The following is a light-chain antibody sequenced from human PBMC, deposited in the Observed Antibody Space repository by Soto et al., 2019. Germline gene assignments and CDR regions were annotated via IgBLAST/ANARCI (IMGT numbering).Light chain of an antibody. CDR2: KAS. Sequence: DIQMTQSPSTLSASVGDRVTITCRASESVNSWLAWYQQKPGRAPKLLIYKASTLKSGVPSRFSGSGSGTDFTLTISSLQPEDVATYYCQKYNSAPQFGGGTKVDIK. CDR3: QKYNSAPQ. V-gene: IGKV1-5*03. CDR1: ESVNSW. J-gene: IGKJ4*02.